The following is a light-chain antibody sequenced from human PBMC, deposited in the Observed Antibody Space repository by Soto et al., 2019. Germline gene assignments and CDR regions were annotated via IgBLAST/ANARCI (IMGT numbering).Light chain of an antibody. CDR1: QDISNY. J-gene: IGKJ1*01. Sequence: DIQMTQSPSSLSASVGDRVTITCQASQDISNYLNWYQQKPGKAPKLLIYDASNLESGVPSRFSGGGSGTDFTLTISSLQPDDFANYYCQQYNSYSTWTFGQGTKVDIK. V-gene: IGKV1-33*01. CDR3: QQYNSYSTWT. CDR2: DAS.